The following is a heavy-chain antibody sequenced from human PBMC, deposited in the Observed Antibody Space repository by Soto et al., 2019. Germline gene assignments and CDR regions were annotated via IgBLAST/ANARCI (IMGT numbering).Heavy chain of an antibody. V-gene: IGHV3-30*18. D-gene: IGHD1-26*01. CDR1: GFTFSSYG. Sequence: QVQLVESEGGVVQPGRSLRLSCAASGFTFSSYGMHWVRQAPGKGLEWVAVISYDGSNKYYADSVKGRFTISRDNSKNTLYLQMNSLRAEDTAVYYCAKDRVGATKTLDYWGQGTLVTVSS. CDR2: ISYDGSNK. J-gene: IGHJ4*02. CDR3: AKDRVGATKTLDY.